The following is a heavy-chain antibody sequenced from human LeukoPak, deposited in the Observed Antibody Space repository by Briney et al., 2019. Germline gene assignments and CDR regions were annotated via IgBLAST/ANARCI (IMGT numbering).Heavy chain of an antibody. CDR3: ARDVVVVVPAARGPYNWFDP. D-gene: IGHD2-2*01. J-gene: IGHJ5*02. V-gene: IGHV1-2*02. CDR1: GYTFTGYY. CDR2: IHHNSGGT. Sequence: ASVKLCCNASGYTFTGYYMHWVRQAPGQGLEWMGWIHHNSGGTNYAQKFQGRVTMTRDTSISAAYMELSRLRADDTAVYYCARDVVVVVPAARGPYNWFDPWGQGTLVTVSS.